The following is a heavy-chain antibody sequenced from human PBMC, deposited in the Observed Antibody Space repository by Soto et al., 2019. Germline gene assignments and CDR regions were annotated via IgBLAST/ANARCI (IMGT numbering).Heavy chain of an antibody. J-gene: IGHJ6*03. CDR3: ARGSCSSTSCYVSYYYYMDV. Sequence: PSQTLSLTCAISGDSVSSNSAAWNWIRQSPSRGLEWLGRTYYRSKWYNDYAVSVKSRITINPDTSKNQFSLQLNSVTPEDTAVYYCARGSCSSTSCYVSYYYYMDVWGKGTTVTVSS. CDR2: TYYRSKWYN. CDR1: GDSVSSNSAA. D-gene: IGHD2-2*01. V-gene: IGHV6-1*01.